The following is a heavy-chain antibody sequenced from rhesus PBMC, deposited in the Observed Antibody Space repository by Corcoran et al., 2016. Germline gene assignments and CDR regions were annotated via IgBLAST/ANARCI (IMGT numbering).Heavy chain of an antibody. V-gene: IGHV4-93*01. CDR1: GGSISSSTW. CDR2: IYGSGGST. CDR3: ARRPLEYCTGSGCLALDF. D-gene: IGHD2-21*01. Sequence: QVQLQESGPAVVQPSEPLSLTCAVSGGSISSSTWWSWIRQSPGKGLEWKGGIYGSGGSTKYNPPHKSRFTISKDTSKNQFSLKLSSVTAADTAVYYCARRPLEYCTGSGCLALDFWGQGLRVTVSS. J-gene: IGHJ3*01.